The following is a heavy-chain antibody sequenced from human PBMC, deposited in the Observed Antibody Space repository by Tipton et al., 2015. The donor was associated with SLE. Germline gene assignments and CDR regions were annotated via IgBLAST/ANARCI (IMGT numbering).Heavy chain of an antibody. J-gene: IGHJ4*02. Sequence: TLSLTCIVSGGSISSYYWSWIRQPPGKGLEWIGYIYYSGSTNYNPSLKSRVTISVDTSKNQFSLKLSSVTAADTAVYYCARAQGGWYDYWGQGTLVTVSS. V-gene: IGHV4-59*13. D-gene: IGHD6-19*01. CDR1: GGSISSYY. CDR2: IYYSGST. CDR3: ARAQGGWYDY.